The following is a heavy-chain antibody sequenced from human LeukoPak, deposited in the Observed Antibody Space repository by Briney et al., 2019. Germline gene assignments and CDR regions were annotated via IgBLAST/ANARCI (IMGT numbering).Heavy chain of an antibody. CDR2: IIPIFGTA. V-gene: IGHV1-69*05. J-gene: IGHJ5*02. CDR3: ARTSVVGARFDP. Sequence: SVKVSCKASGGTFSSYAISWVRQAPGQGLEWMGGIIPIFGTANYAQKFQGRVTITTDESTSTAYMELSSLRSEDTAVYYCARTSVVGARFDPWGQGTLVTVSS. CDR1: GGTFSSYA. D-gene: IGHD1-26*01.